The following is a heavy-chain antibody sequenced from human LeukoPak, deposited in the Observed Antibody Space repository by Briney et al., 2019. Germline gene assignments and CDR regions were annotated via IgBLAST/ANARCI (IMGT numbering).Heavy chain of an antibody. V-gene: IGHV3-7*01. D-gene: IGHD5-18*01. CDR1: GFTFSSYW. CDR2: IKKDGSEK. CDR3: ARDLSGVTGYTYGRGIDY. J-gene: IGHJ4*02. Sequence: GSLRLSCAASGFTFSSYWMSWVRPAPGKGLEWVANIKKDGSEKYYVDSVKGRFTISRDNAKTSLYLQMNSLRAEDTGVYYCARDLSGVTGYTYGRGIDYWGQGTLVTVSS.